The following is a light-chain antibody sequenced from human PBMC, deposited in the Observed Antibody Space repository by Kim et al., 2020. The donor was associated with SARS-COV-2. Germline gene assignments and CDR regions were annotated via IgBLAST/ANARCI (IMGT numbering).Light chain of an antibody. J-gene: IGKJ3*01. CDR3: QQTYIAQIT. CDR1: QNINSH. V-gene: IGKV1-39*01. CDR2: AAS. Sequence: DIQMTQSPSSLSASVGDRVTITCRTSQNINSHLNWYHQKPGRAPKLLIYAASTLQGGVPSRFSGSGSETDFTLTISSLQPEDFATYISQQTYIAQITFGRGNKVDIK.